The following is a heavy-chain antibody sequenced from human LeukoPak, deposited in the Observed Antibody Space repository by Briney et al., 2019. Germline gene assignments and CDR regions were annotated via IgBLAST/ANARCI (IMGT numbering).Heavy chain of an antibody. CDR2: IYTRGST. Sequence: SETLSLTCTVSGGSVNNYYWSWIRQPAGKGLEWIGRIYTRGSTNYNPSLKSRVAMSVDTSKNQFSLKLSSVTAADTAVYYCARGRYCSADICSGGDAFDIWGQGTMVSVSS. V-gene: IGHV4-4*07. CDR3: ARGRYCSADICSGGDAFDI. D-gene: IGHD2-15*01. J-gene: IGHJ3*02. CDR1: GGSVNNYY.